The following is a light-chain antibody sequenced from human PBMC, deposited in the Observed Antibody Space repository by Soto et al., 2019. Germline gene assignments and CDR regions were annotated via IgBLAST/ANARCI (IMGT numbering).Light chain of an antibody. CDR2: AAS. CDR1: QSISSY. V-gene: IGKV1-39*01. Sequence: DIQMTQSPSSLSASVGDRVTITCRASQSISSYLNWYQQKPGKAPKLLIYAASSLQSGVPSGFSGSGSGTDLTLTISSLQPEDFATYYCQHNYSTPPYSFGQGTKPEIK. J-gene: IGKJ2*01. CDR3: QHNYSTPPYS.